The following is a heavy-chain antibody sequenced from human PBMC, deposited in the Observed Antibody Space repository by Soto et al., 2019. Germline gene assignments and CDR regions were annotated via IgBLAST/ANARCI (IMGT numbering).Heavy chain of an antibody. CDR2: ISDRGDTT. CDR1: GFTISSNA. Sequence: GGSLRLSCAASGFTISSNAMYWVRQAPGKGLEWVSGISDRGDTTHYADSVKGRFTISRDTSKNTLYLQLNALRADDTAVYYCAKDKPGTTSFDYWGQGTLVTVSS. J-gene: IGHJ4*02. V-gene: IGHV3-23*01. CDR3: AKDKPGTTSFDY. D-gene: IGHD1-1*01.